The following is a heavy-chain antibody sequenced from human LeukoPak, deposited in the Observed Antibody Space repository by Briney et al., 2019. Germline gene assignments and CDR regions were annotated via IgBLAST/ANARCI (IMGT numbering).Heavy chain of an antibody. V-gene: IGHV4-39*01. J-gene: IGHJ5*02. CDR2: IYYSGST. Sequence: SETLSLTCTVSGGSISSSSYYWGWIRQPPGKGLEWIGSIYYSGSTYYNPSLKSRVTISVDTSKNQFSLKLSSVTAADTAVYYCARGHRRIVVVPAAIVGFENWFDPWGQGTLVTVSS. D-gene: IGHD2-2*01. CDR3: ARGHRRIVVVPAAIVGFENWFDP. CDR1: GGSISSSSYY.